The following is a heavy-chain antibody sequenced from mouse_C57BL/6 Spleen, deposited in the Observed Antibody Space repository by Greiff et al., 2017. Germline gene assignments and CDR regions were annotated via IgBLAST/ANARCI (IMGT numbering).Heavy chain of an antibody. D-gene: IGHD3-2*01. Sequence: QVQLQQPGAELVRPGSSVKLSCKASGYTFTSYWMDWVKQRPGQGLEWIGNIYPSDSETHYNQKFKDKATLTVDKSSSTAYMQLSSLTSEASAVYYCARRQGYFDYWGQGTTLTVSS. CDR2: IYPSDSET. J-gene: IGHJ2*01. V-gene: IGHV1-61*01. CDR1: GYTFTSYW. CDR3: ARRQGYFDY.